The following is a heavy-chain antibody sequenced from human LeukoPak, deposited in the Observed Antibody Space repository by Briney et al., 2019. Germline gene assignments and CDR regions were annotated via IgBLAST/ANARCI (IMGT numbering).Heavy chain of an antibody. V-gene: IGHV1-24*01. Sequence: ASVKVSCKVSGYTLTELSMHWGRQAPGKGLEWMGGFDPEDGETIYAQKFQGRVTMTEDTSTDTAYMELSSLSSEDTAVYYCATDPPTTYGDHGYWGQGTLVTVSS. CDR2: FDPEDGET. J-gene: IGHJ4*02. CDR3: ATDPPTTYGDHGY. CDR1: GYTLTELS. D-gene: IGHD4-17*01.